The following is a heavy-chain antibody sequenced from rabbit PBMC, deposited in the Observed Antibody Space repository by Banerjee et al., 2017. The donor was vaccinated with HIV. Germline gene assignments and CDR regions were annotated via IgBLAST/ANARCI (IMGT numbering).Heavy chain of an antibody. CDR2: IYGGDGST. Sequence: QEQLEESGGDLVKPEGSLTLTCKASGFSLSNNYVMCWVRQAPGKGLEWIACIYGGDGSTYYASWVNGRSTISKTSSTTVTLQMTSLTVADTATYFCARRDVDYGDSFDPWGPGTLVTVS. CDR1: GFSLSNNYV. V-gene: IGHV1S45*01. CDR3: ARRDVDYGDSFDP. D-gene: IGHD2-1*01. J-gene: IGHJ2*01.